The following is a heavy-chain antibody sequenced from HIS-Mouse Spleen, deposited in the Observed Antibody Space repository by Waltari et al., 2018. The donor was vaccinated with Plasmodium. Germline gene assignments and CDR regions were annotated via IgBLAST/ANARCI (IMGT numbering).Heavy chain of an antibody. CDR1: GGSISSYY. CDR3: ARDLPGAEGYFDL. Sequence: QVQLQESGPGLVKPSETLSLTCTVSGGSISSYYWSWIRQPPGKGLEWIGYIYYSGSTNYNPSLKSRVTISVDTSKNQFSLKLSSVTAADTAVYYCARDLPGAEGYFDLWGRGTLVTVSS. D-gene: IGHD3-10*01. V-gene: IGHV4-59*01. CDR2: IYYSGST. J-gene: IGHJ2*01.